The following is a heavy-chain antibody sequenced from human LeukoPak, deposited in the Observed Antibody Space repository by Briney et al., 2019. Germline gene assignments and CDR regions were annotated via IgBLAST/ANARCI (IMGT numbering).Heavy chain of an antibody. Sequence: PGGSLRLSCAASGFTFSSYGMHWVRQAPGKGLEWVAVISYDGSNKYYADSVKGRFTISRDNSKNTLYLQMNSLRAEDTAVYYCARDFDDYVWGPFDYWGQGTLVTVSS. J-gene: IGHJ4*02. D-gene: IGHD3-16*01. CDR3: ARDFDDYVWGPFDY. V-gene: IGHV3-30*03. CDR2: ISYDGSNK. CDR1: GFTFSSYG.